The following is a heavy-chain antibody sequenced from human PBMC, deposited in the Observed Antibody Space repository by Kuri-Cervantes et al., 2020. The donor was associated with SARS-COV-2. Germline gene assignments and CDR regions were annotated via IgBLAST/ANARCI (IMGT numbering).Heavy chain of an antibody. CDR2: ISSSSSTI. D-gene: IGHD2-8*02. Sequence: ESLKISCAASGFTFSSYSMNWARQAPGKGLEWVSYISSSSSTIYYADSVKGRFTISRDNAKNSLYLQMNSLRDEDTAVYYCAKGPLVVYVRENYFDYWGQGTRVTVSS. CDR3: AKGPLVVYVRENYFDY. V-gene: IGHV3-48*02. J-gene: IGHJ4*02. CDR1: GFTFSSYS.